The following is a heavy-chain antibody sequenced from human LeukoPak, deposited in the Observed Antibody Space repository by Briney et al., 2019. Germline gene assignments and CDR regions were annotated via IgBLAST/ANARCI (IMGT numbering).Heavy chain of an antibody. Sequence: EWVAXXSYDGSNKYYADSVKGRFTISRDNSKNTLYLQMNSLRAEDTAVYYCARDGEWYSSGWYQIDYWGQGTLVTVSS. CDR2: XSYDGSNK. V-gene: IGHV3-30*04. CDR3: ARDGEWYSSGWYQIDY. J-gene: IGHJ4*02. D-gene: IGHD6-19*01.